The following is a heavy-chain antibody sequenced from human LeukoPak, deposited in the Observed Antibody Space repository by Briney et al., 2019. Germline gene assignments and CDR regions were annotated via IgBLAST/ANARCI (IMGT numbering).Heavy chain of an antibody. Sequence: GGSQRLSCAASGFTFSSYYMRWVRQATGKGLEWVSGIGIAGDTYYPSSVKARFTIPKENAKNSLYLKINSLRAGDTAVYYCERGSVAGNHAFDIWGQGTMVTVSS. CDR2: IGIAGDT. CDR3: ERGSVAGNHAFDI. D-gene: IGHD6-19*01. V-gene: IGHV3-13*01. J-gene: IGHJ3*02. CDR1: GFTFSSYY.